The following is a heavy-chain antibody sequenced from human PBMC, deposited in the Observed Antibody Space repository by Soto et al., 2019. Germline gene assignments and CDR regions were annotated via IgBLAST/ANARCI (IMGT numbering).Heavy chain of an antibody. D-gene: IGHD6-6*01. V-gene: IGHV4-4*07. CDR1: GGSISSYY. Sequence: QVQLQESGPGLVKPSETLSLTCTVSGGSISSYYWSWIRQPAGKGLDWIGRIYTSGSTNYNPSLKSRVTMSVDTSKNQFALKLSSVTAADTAVYYCARDERGQLVRGNWFDPWGQGTLGTVSS. CDR3: ARDERGQLVRGNWFDP. CDR2: IYTSGST. J-gene: IGHJ5*02.